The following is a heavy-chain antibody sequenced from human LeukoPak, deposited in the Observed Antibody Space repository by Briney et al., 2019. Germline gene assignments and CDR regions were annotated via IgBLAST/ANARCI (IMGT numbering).Heavy chain of an antibody. Sequence: KTSETLSLTCTVSGGSISSGSYYWSWIRQPAGKGLEWIGRIYTSGSTNYNPSLKSRVTISVDTSKNQFSLKLSSVAAADTAVYYCARDSIAVAGTAFDYWGQGTLVTVSS. V-gene: IGHV4-61*02. CDR1: GGSISSGSYY. D-gene: IGHD6-19*01. CDR3: ARDSIAVAGTAFDY. J-gene: IGHJ4*02. CDR2: IYTSGST.